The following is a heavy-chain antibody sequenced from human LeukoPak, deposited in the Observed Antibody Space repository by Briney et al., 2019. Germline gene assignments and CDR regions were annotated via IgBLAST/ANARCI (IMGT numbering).Heavy chain of an antibody. D-gene: IGHD6-19*01. CDR3: AKEIGGAVAGAALFPGGSLDL. CDR2: TSSSAYST. J-gene: IGHJ4*02. V-gene: IGHV3-23*01. CDR1: ECTFSEYA. Sequence: GWSLRLSCLASECTFSEYAMNWVRQAAGKGGDWVSATSSSAYSTYYAESVKGRFTISRDNAKNTLYLQKNNLRAEDTAVYYCAKEIGGAVAGAALFPGGSLDLWGQGTLVTVSS.